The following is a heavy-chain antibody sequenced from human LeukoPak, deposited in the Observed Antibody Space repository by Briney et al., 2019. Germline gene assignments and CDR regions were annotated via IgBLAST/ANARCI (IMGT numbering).Heavy chain of an antibody. Sequence: GGSLRLSCAASGFTFSSYWMHWVRQAPGKGLEWVSSISSSSSYIYYADSVKGRFTISRDNAKNSLYLQMNSLRAEDTAVYYCARADDTAMDYYFDYWGQGTLVTVSS. CDR1: GFTFSSYW. D-gene: IGHD5-18*01. CDR2: ISSSSSYI. CDR3: ARADDTAMDYYFDY. J-gene: IGHJ4*02. V-gene: IGHV3-21*01.